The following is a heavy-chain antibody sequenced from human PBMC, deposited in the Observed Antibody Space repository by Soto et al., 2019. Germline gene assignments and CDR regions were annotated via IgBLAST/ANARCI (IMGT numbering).Heavy chain of an antibody. CDR3: ARDRLPVAGTGGRNWFDP. J-gene: IGHJ5*02. D-gene: IGHD6-19*01. V-gene: IGHV3-30-3*01. CDR1: GFTFSSYA. Sequence: QVQLVESGGGVVQPGRSLRLSCAASGFTFSSYAMHWVRQAPGKGLEWVAVISYDGSNKYYADSVKGRFTISRDNSKNTXXLQMTSLRAKATAVYYCARDRLPVAGTGGRNWFDPWGQGTLVTVSS. CDR2: ISYDGSNK.